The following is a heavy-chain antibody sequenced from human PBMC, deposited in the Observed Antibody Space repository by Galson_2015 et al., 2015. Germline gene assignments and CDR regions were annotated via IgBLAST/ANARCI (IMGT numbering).Heavy chain of an antibody. V-gene: IGHV1-69*13. CDR1: GGTFSSYA. CDR2: IIPIFGTV. Sequence: SVKVSCEASGGTFSSYAISWVRQAPGQGLEWMGGIIPIFGTVNYAQKFQGRVTITADESTSTAYMELSSLRSEDTAVYYCARNTIFLLVDYYYYYCMDVWGQGTTVTVSS. J-gene: IGHJ6*02. CDR3: ARNTIFLLVDYYYYYCMDV. D-gene: IGHD3-3*01.